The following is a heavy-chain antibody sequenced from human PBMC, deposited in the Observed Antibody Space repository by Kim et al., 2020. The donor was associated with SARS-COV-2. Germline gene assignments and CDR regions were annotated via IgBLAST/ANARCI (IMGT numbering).Heavy chain of an antibody. Sequence: GGSLRLSCVGSGFTFKDHGMSWVRQAPGKGLESVSSISWNGARIGYADSVKGRFTISRDNAKSSLYLEINSLRGDDTALYYCARVAVPVSCSIDYWGQGTLVTVSS. J-gene: IGHJ4*02. CDR1: GFTFKDHG. D-gene: IGHD2-2*01. V-gene: IGHV3-20*04. CDR3: ARVAVPVSCSIDY. CDR2: ISWNGARI.